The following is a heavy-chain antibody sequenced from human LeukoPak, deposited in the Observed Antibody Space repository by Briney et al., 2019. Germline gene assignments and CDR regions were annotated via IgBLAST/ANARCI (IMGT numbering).Heavy chain of an antibody. J-gene: IGHJ5*02. Sequence: SETLSLTCTVPGGSISSYDWSCIRQPPGKGREWIGYIYYSGSTNYNPSLKSRVTISVDTSKHQFSLKLSSVTAADTAVYYCAGSYGSGSYYKLWFAPWGQGTLVSVFS. V-gene: IGHV4-59*01. CDR3: AGSYGSGSYYKLWFAP. D-gene: IGHD3-10*01. CDR1: GGSISSYD. CDR2: IYYSGST.